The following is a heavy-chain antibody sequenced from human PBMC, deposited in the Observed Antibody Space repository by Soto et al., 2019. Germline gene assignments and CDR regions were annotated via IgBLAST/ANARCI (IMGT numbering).Heavy chain of an antibody. D-gene: IGHD3-22*01. CDR2: IDAGNAKT. J-gene: IGHJ3*01. V-gene: IGHV1-3*01. Sequence: ASVKVSCKASGYTFISYTIHWVRQAPGQRLEWMVWIDAGNAKTKYSQKSQGRVTITRDTSASTTYMELSSLRFEDTAMYYCARVSSGSDAFDVWGQGTLVTVSS. CDR1: GYTFISYT. CDR3: ARVSSGSDAFDV.